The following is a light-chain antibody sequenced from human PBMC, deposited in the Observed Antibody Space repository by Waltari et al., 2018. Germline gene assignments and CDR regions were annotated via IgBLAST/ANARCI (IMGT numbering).Light chain of an antibody. CDR3: QQYNNWRT. CDR2: GAS. J-gene: IGKJ2*01. Sequence: EVLMTQSPPTLSVSPGERATLSCRASQSIARNLAWYQQKPGQAPRLLIYGASTWATDVPDRFSGSGSGTEFTLTISSLQSEDFAVYYCQQYNNWRTFGQGTKLEIK. V-gene: IGKV3-15*01. CDR1: QSIARN.